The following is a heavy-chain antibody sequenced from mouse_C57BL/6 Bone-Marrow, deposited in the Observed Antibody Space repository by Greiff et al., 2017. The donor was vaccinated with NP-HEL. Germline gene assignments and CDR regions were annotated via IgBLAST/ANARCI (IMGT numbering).Heavy chain of an antibody. Sequence: QVQLQQSGAVLVKPGASVKLSFQASGYTFTNYCMNWVKQRPGQGLEWIGDINPCNGYTNYNQKFKDKATLTADKSSSTAYRQLSSLTYEDSAVYYCARKLTAQATAWFAYWGQGTLVTVSA. V-gene: IGHV1-7*01. CDR3: ARKLTAQATAWFAY. CDR1: GYTFTNYC. CDR2: INPCNGYT. J-gene: IGHJ3*01. D-gene: IGHD3-2*02.